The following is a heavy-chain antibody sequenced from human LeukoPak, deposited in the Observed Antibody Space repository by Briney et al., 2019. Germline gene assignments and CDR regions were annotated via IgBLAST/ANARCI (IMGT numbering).Heavy chain of an antibody. J-gene: IGHJ2*01. D-gene: IGHD2-2*01. CDR3: ARGGSYCSSTRCYDTLGYFDL. CDR2: IKQDGSEK. V-gene: IGHV3-7*01. CDR1: GFTFSSYW. Sequence: GGSLRLSCAASGFTFSSYWMSWVRQAPGKGLEWVSNIKQDGSEKYYVDSVKGRFTISRDNAKNSLYLQMNSLRAEDTAVYYCARGGSYCSSTRCYDTLGYFDLWGRGTLVTVSS.